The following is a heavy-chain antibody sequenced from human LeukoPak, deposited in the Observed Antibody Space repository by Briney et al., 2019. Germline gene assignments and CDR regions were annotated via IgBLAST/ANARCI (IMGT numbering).Heavy chain of an antibody. CDR3: AKSHSVQQRGYFDY. CDR2: IANSGVDT. Sequence: GGSLRLSCAASGFSFTTYAMSWVRQAPGKGREWVSSIANSGVDTFYADSVKGRFTISRDNSKTTLYLQMNSLRAEDMAVYYCAKSHSVQQRGYFDYLGQGTLVTVSS. CDR1: GFSFTTYA. D-gene: IGHD1-1*01. V-gene: IGHV3-23*01. J-gene: IGHJ4*02.